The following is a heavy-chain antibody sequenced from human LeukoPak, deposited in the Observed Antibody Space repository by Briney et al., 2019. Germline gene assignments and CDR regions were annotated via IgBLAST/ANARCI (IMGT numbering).Heavy chain of an antibody. CDR1: GGSISSGGYY. J-gene: IGHJ6*03. CDR2: IYYSGST. Sequence: SETLSLTCTVSGGSISSGGYYWSWIRQPPGKGLEWIGYIYYSGSTDYNPSLKSRVTISVDTSKNHFSLRLSSVTAADTAVYYCASSLDYYYYYMDVWGKGTTVTISS. CDR3: ASSLDYYYYYMDV. V-gene: IGHV4-61*03.